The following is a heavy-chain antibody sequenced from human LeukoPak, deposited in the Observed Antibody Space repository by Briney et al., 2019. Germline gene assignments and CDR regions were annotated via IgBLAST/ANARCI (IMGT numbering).Heavy chain of an antibody. J-gene: IGHJ4*02. CDR1: GYTFTGYY. CDR3: ARDAAAAGADLDY. D-gene: IGHD6-13*01. CDR2: INPNSGGT. Sequence: ASVKVSCKASGYTFTGYYMHWVRQAPGQGLEWMGWINPNSGGTNYAQKFQGRVTMTRDTSISTAYMELSRLTSDDAAVYYCARDAAAAGADLDYWGQGTLVTVSS. V-gene: IGHV1-2*02.